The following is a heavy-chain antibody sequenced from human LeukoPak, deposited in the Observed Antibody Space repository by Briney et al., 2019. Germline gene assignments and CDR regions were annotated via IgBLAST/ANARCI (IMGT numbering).Heavy chain of an antibody. CDR2: TYYRSKWYN. D-gene: IGHD3-10*01. CDR3: ARAKDYYGSGSYYGPYYYYGMDV. J-gene: IGHJ6*02. CDR1: GDSVSSNSAA. Sequence: SQTLSLTCAISGDSVSSNSAAWNWIRQSPSRGLEWLGRTYYRSKWYNDYAVSVKSRITINPDTSKNQFSLQLNSVTPEDTAVYYCARAKDYYGSGSYYGPYYYYGMDVWGQGTTVIVSS. V-gene: IGHV6-1*01.